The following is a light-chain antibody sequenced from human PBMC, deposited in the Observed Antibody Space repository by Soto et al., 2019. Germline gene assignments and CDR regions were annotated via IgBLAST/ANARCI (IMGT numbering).Light chain of an antibody. V-gene: IGLV2-14*01. Sequence: QSVLTQPASVSGSPGQSITISCTGTSSDVGGYNYVSWYQQHPGKAPKLMIYDVSNRPSGVSNRFSGSKSGNTASLIISGLQAEDEADYYCSSYTSSTSYVFGTGTKVPV. CDR3: SSYTSSTSYV. CDR1: SSDVGGYNY. J-gene: IGLJ1*01. CDR2: DVS.